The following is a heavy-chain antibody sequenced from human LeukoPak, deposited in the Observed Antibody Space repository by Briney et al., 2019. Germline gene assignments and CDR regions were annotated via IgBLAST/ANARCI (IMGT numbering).Heavy chain of an antibody. Sequence: GGSLRLSCAASGFTVGSNYMNWVRQAPGKGLEWVSVIYIGDSTYYADPVKDRFTISRDNSKNTLYLQMNSLRVEDTAVYYCARDSRTGYAKFEHWGQGTLVTVSS. V-gene: IGHV3-66*01. J-gene: IGHJ4*02. D-gene: IGHD5-12*01. CDR2: IYIGDST. CDR1: GFTVGSNY. CDR3: ARDSRTGYAKFEH.